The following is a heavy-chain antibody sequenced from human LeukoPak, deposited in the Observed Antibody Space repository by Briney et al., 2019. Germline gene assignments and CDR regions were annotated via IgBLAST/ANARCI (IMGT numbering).Heavy chain of an antibody. CDR1: GGSISSSSYY. Sequence: SETLSLTCTVSGGSISSSSYYWGWIRQPPGKGLEWIGSIYYSGSTYYNPSLKSRVTISVDTSKNQFSLNLSSVTAADTAVYYCARRVFPDYFDYWGQGTLVTVSS. V-gene: IGHV4-39*07. D-gene: IGHD3-10*01. J-gene: IGHJ4*02. CDR2: IYYSGST. CDR3: ARRVFPDYFDY.